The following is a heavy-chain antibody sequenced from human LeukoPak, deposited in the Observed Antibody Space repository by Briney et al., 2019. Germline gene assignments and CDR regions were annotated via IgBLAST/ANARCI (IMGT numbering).Heavy chain of an antibody. D-gene: IGHD2-2*01. J-gene: IGHJ6*02. V-gene: IGHV4-34*01. CDR3: ARGGYCSSTSCYYYYGMGV. CDR2: INHSGST. CDR1: GGSFSGYY. Sequence: SETLSLTCAVYGGSFSGYYWSWIRQPPGKGLEWIGEINHSGSTNYNPSLKSRVTISVDTSKNQFSLKLSSVTAADTAVYYCARGGYCSSTSCYYYYGMGVWGQGTTVTVSS.